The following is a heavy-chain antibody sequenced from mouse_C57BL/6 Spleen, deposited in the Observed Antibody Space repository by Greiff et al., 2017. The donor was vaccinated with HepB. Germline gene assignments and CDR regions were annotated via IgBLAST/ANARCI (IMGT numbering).Heavy chain of an antibody. CDR3: ARLYYDLYYAMDY. Sequence: EVKLMESGGGLVKPGGSLKLSCAASGFTFSDYGMHWVRQAPEKGLEWVAYISSGSSTIYYADTVKGRFTISRDNAKNTLFLQMTSLRSEDTAMYYCARLYYDLYYAMDYWGQGTSVTVSS. J-gene: IGHJ4*01. CDR1: GFTFSDYG. V-gene: IGHV5-17*01. D-gene: IGHD2-4*01. CDR2: ISSGSSTI.